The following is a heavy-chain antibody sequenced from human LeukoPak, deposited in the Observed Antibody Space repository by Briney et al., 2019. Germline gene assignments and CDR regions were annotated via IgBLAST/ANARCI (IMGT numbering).Heavy chain of an antibody. D-gene: IGHD2-21*02. Sequence: GGSLRLSCAASGFSFSNYAMSWVHQAPGKVLEWVSAISGNGGSTYYADSVKGRFTIPRDNSKSTLYLQMNSLRADDTAVYYCAKEGCRFPHLSTCAGACYPDYGGQGTLVTVSS. J-gene: IGHJ4*02. V-gene: IGHV3-23*01. CDR3: AKEGCRFPHLSTCAGACYPDY. CDR1: GFSFSNYA. CDR2: ISGNGGST.